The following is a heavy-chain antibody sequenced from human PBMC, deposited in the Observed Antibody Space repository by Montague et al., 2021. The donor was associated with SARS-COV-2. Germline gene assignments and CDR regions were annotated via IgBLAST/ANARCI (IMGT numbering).Heavy chain of an antibody. D-gene: IGHD3-9*01. J-gene: IGHJ4*02. CDR2: IDWDDDK. CDR3: ARIRDYDILTGSYSGFDY. V-gene: IGHV2-70*01. Sequence: PALVKPTQTLTLTCTFSGFSLSTSGMCVSWIRQPPGKALEWLALIDWDDDKYYSTSLKTRLTISKDTSKNQVVLTMTNMDPVDTGTYYCARIRDYDILTGSYSGFDYGGQGTLVTVSS. CDR1: GFSLSTSGMC.